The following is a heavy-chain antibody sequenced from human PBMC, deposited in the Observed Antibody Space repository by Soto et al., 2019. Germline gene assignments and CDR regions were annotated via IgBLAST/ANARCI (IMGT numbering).Heavy chain of an antibody. J-gene: IGHJ6*03. CDR3: ARYGVTNYYYYYYMDV. Sequence: GGSLRLSCTASGFTFGDYAMSWFRQAPGKGLEWVGFIRSKAYGGTTEYAASVKGRFTISRDDSKSIAYLQMNSLKTEDTAVYYCARYGVTNYYYYYYMDVWGKGTTVTVSS. CDR1: GFTFGDYA. CDR2: IRSKAYGGTT. V-gene: IGHV3-49*03. D-gene: IGHD5-18*01.